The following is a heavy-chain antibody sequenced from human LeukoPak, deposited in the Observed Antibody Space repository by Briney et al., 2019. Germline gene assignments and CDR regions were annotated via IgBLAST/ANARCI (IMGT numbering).Heavy chain of an antibody. J-gene: IGHJ4*02. Sequence: GGSLILSCSASGFTFSSFALSWVRQAPGKGLEWVSGIIANGGSAYYADSVKGRFTISRDNSKNTLYLQMNNLRAEDTAVYYCARSCGGDCYSDYWGQGTLVTVSS. CDR2: IIANGGSA. CDR1: GFTFSSFA. V-gene: IGHV3-23*01. D-gene: IGHD2-21*02. CDR3: ARSCGGDCYSDY.